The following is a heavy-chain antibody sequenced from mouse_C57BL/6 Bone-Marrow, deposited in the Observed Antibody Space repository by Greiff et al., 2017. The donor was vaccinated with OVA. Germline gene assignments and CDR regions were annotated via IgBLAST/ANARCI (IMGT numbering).Heavy chain of an antibody. CDR1: GYTFTSYW. CDR2: IDPSDSYT. V-gene: IGHV1-69*01. J-gene: IGHJ1*03. CDR3: ARSYGSSPHWYFDV. D-gene: IGHD1-1*01. Sequence: QVQLQQPGAELVMPGASVKLSCKASGYTFTSYWMHWVKQRPGPGLEWIGEIDPSDSYTNYNQKFKGKSTLTVDNSSGTAYMQLSSLTSEDSAVDYGARSYGSSPHWYFDVWGTGTTVTVSS.